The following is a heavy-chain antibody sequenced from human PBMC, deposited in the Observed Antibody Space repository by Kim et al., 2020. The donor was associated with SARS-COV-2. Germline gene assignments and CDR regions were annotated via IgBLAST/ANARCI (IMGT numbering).Heavy chain of an antibody. Sequence: PSLKRRLNISGDTSKNQFPLELSSVTAADTAVYYCARRDYGGFDYWGQGTRVTVSS. CDR3: ARRDYGGFDY. J-gene: IGHJ4*02. V-gene: IGHV4-39*01. D-gene: IGHD4-17*01.